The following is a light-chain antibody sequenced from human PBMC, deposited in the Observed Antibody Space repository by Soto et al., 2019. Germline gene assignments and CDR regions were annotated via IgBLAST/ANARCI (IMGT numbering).Light chain of an antibody. Sequence: QSVLTQPHSVSAAPGQKVTISCSGSHSNIGNNYVCWYQQLPGTAPRLLIFENDKRLSGVPDRFSGSKSATSATLDITGLQTGDEADYFCGTWDDSAYASLVFGGGTKLTVL. CDR1: HSNIGNNY. V-gene: IGLV1-51*02. CDR3: GTWDDSAYASLV. CDR2: END. J-gene: IGLJ3*02.